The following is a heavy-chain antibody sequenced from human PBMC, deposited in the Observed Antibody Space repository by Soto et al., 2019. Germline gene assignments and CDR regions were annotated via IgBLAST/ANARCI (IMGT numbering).Heavy chain of an antibody. CDR2: ISYDGSNK. CDR1: GFTFSSYA. CDR3: AKGYYSGYDLAYFDY. J-gene: IGHJ4*02. V-gene: IGHV3-30-3*01. Sequence: GGSLRLSCGASGFTFSSYAMHWVRQAPGKGLEWVAVISYDGSNKYYADSVKGRFTISRDNSKNTLYLQLNSLRAEDTAVYYCAKGYYSGYDLAYFDYWGQGTLVTVSS. D-gene: IGHD5-12*01.